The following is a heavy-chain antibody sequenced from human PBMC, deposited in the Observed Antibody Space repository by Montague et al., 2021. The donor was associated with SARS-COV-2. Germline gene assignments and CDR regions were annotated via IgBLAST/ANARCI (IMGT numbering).Heavy chain of an antibody. D-gene: IGHD3-16*01. J-gene: IGHJ4*02. V-gene: IGHV4-4*07. CDR1: GVSITSYY. CDR3: VRDGGSWYYFDY. Sequence: SETLSLTCSISGVSITSYYWSWIRQPAGKGLEWICLIYASGSTNYSPSLKIRVRLSIDNPKNQFSLKLESLTAADTAVYCCVRDGGSWYYFDYWGQGTLVTVSS. CDR2: IYASGST.